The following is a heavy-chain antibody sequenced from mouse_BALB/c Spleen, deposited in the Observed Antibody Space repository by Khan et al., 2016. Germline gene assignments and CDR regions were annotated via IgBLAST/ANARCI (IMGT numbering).Heavy chain of an antibody. Sequence: EVKLEESGPSLVKPSQTLSLTCSVTGDSITSGYWNWIRKFPGNKLEYMGYISYSGSTYYNPSPKRRISITRDTSKSQYYLQLNSVTTEDTATYYCAGYYGHFFDYWGQGTTLTVSS. CDR2: ISYSGST. CDR3: AGYYGHFFDY. CDR1: GDSITSGY. V-gene: IGHV3-8*02. J-gene: IGHJ2*01. D-gene: IGHD1-1*02.